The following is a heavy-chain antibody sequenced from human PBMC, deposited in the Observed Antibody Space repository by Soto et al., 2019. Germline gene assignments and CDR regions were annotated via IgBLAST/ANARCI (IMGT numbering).Heavy chain of an antibody. D-gene: IGHD6-19*01. CDR1: GDSVSSNSAA. CDR3: TGQSVAGAIDY. J-gene: IGHJ4*02. V-gene: IGHV6-1*01. CDR2: TYYRSKWYN. Sequence: LSQTLSLTCAISGDSVSSNSAAWHWIRQSPSRGLEWLGRTYYRSKWYNGYSVSVKSRITINPDTSKNQFSLQLNSVSPEDTAVYYCTGQSVAGAIDYWGQGTPVTVSS.